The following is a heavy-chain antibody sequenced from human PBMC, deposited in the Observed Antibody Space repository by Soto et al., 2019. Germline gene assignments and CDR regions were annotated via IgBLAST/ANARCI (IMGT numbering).Heavy chain of an antibody. CDR2: IGGSDGST. CDR3: AIDRHGSDGGLYDP. D-gene: IGHD3-10*01. J-gene: IGHJ5*02. V-gene: IGHV3-23*01. Sequence: EVQLLESGGGLVQPGGSLRLSCAASGFTFSNYAMTWVRQAPGKGLEWVSCIGGSDGSTYYADSVKGRFTISRDTSKNTLHLQMNSLRVEDTAVYYGAIDRHGSDGGLYDPWGQGTLVTVSS. CDR1: GFTFSNYA.